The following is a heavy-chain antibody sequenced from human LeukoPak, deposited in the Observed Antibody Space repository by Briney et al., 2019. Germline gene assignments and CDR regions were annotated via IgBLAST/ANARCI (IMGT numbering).Heavy chain of an antibody. J-gene: IGHJ4*02. CDR3: ARGQTSSITFFDY. V-gene: IGHV3-21*01. CDR1: GFTFSSSS. D-gene: IGHD3-16*01. CDR2: ISSSSSYI. Sequence: GGSLRLSCAASGFTFSSSSMNWVRQAPRKGLECVSSISSSSSYIYYADSVKGRFTISRDNAKNSLYLQMNSLRAEDTAVYYCARGQTSSITFFDYWAKGTLVTVSS.